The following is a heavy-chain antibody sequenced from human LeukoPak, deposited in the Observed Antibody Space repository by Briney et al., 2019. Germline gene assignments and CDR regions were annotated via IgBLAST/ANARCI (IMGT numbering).Heavy chain of an antibody. CDR1: GFTFGSYG. V-gene: IGHV3-30*03. Sequence: GGSLRLSCAASGFTFGSYGMHWVRQAPGKGLEWVAVISYDGSNKYYADSVKGRFTISRDNSKNTLYLQMNSLRAEDTGVYCTPTLVLGEWGQGTLVTVSS. CDR3: PTLVLGE. D-gene: IGHD2-8*01. CDR2: ISYDGSNK. J-gene: IGHJ4*02.